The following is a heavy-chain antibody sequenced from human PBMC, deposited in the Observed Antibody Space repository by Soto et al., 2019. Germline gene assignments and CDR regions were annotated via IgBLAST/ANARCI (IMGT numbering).Heavy chain of an antibody. V-gene: IGHV3-23*01. CDR2: ISGSSGTT. D-gene: IGHD4-17*01. CDR3: AKARYGDGRGFDY. Sequence: GGSLRLSCAASGFTFSSNAMNWVRQAPGMGLEWVSVISGSSGTTYYADSVKGRFTISRDNSKNTLYLQMSSPRAEDTAVYYCAKARYGDGRGFDYWGQGTLVTVSS. J-gene: IGHJ4*02. CDR1: GFTFSSNA.